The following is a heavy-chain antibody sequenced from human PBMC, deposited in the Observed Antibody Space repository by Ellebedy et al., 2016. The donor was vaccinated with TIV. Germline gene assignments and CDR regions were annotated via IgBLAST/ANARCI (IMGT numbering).Heavy chain of an antibody. CDR1: KYTFTTFP. CDR3: ARAKGWTHGAAFDD. J-gene: IGHJ4*02. V-gene: IGHV1-3*01. Sequence: AASVKVSCKGSKYTFTTFPLHWVRQAPGQRLEWMGWINGANGDTKYSQKLQGRVTITRDTSATTVYMELSSLGSVDTAMYYCARAKGWTHGAAFDDWGQGTLVTVSS. D-gene: IGHD2-15*01. CDR2: INGANGDT.